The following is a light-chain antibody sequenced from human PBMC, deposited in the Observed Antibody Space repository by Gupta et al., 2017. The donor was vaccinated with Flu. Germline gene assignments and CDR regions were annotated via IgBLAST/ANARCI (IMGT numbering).Light chain of an antibody. CDR2: AAS. CDR1: QSINSNY. Sequence: GTLYLSPGERATRSCRASQSINSNYLAWYQQKPGQAPRLLIYAASSRATGIPDRFSGSGSGTDYTLTISRLEPEDFAVYFCQQEIISPRTFGQGTKVEI. J-gene: IGKJ1*01. CDR3: QQEIISPRT. V-gene: IGKV3-20*01.